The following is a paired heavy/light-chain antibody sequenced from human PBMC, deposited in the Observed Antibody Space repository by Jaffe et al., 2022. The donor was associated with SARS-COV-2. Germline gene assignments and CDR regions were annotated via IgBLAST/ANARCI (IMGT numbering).Light chain of an antibody. V-gene: IGKV3-15*01. CDR3: QQYNNWPGT. J-gene: IGKJ2*02. CDR1: QSVSGY. CDR2: GAS. Sequence: EILMTQSPATLSVSPGERATLSCRASQSVSGYLAWYQQRPGQAPRLLIYGASTRATGVPARFSGSGSGTEFTLTISSLQSEDFAVYYCQQYNNWPGTFGQGTKLEIK.
Heavy chain of an antibody. CDR1: GYKFTSYW. V-gene: IGHV5-51*01. D-gene: IGHD5-18*01. CDR3: ARADQRGYRDVQPNHFDS. Sequence: EVQLVQSGAEVKKPGESLKISCKGSGYKFTSYWIGWVRQMPGKGLDWMGIIHPVDSDTRYSPSFQGQVTISADRSISTAFLQWNSLQASDTAIYFCARADQRGYRDVQPNHFDSWGQGTLVTVSS. J-gene: IGHJ4*02. CDR2: IHPVDSDT.